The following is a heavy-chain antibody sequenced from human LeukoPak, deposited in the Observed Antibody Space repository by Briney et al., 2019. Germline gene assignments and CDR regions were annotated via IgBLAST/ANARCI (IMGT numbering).Heavy chain of an antibody. V-gene: IGHV4-59*01. CDR3: ASAYYGSGSYYLTY. D-gene: IGHD3-10*01. J-gene: IGHJ4*02. CDR2: IYYSGST. CDR1: GGSISSYY. Sequence: SETLSLTCTVSGGSISSYYWSWIRQPPGKGLEWIAYIYYSGSTNYNPSLKSRVTISVDTSKNQFSLKLSSVTAADTAVYYCASAYYGSGSYYLTYWGQGTLVTVSS.